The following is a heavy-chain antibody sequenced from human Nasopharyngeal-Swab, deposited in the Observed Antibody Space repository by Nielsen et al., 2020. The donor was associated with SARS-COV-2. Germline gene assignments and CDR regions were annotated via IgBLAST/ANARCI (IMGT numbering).Heavy chain of an antibody. CDR2: IDPSGATT. CDR1: GYTFTSYY. J-gene: IGHJ4*02. V-gene: IGHV1-46*01. D-gene: IGHD5-12*01. CDR3: ARLTVATNGFDY. Sequence: VKVSCKASGYTFTSYYMHWVRQAPGQGLERMGIIDPSGATTTYAQKFQGRVTMTRDASTSTVYMELSSLRSEDTAVYYCARLTVATNGFDYWGQGTLVTVSS.